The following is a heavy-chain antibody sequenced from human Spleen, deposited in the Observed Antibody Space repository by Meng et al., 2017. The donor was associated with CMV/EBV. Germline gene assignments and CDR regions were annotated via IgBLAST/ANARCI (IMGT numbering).Heavy chain of an antibody. D-gene: IGHD1-20*01. J-gene: IGHJ6*02. CDR2: IKQDGSEK. CDR3: ANHNLHHYYGMDV. V-gene: IGHV3-7*01. Sequence: GGSLRLSCAASGFTFSSYWMSWVRQAPGKGLEWVANIKQDGSEKYYVGSVRGRSTISRDNAKQSLYLQMSSLRADDTAVYYCANHNLHHYYGMDVWGQGTTVTVSS. CDR1: GFTFSSYW.